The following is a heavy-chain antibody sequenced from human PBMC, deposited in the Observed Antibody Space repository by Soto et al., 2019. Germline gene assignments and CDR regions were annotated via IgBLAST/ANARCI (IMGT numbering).Heavy chain of an antibody. CDR2: IYYSGTT. CDR1: GGSIRSGDYY. D-gene: IGHD3-9*01. J-gene: IGHJ2*01. Sequence: QVQLQESGPGLVKPSQTLSLTCTVSGGSIRSGDYYWSWLRQPPGQGLEWLGYIYYSGTTYYNPSLKSRVTISVDTSKNQFSLELSSVTAADTAVYYCARADYNNDRYFDLWGRGTLVTVSS. V-gene: IGHV4-30-4*01. CDR3: ARADYNNDRYFDL.